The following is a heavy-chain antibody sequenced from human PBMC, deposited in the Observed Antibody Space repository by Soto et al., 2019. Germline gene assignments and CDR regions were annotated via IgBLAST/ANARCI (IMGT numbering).Heavy chain of an antibody. CDR1: GFSFSSYE. Sequence: GGSLRLSCAASGFSFSSYELNWVRKDPGKGLEWVSYISISGGTIYYADSVKGRVTISRDNAKKSLYLQMNSLRAEDTAVYYCARGFGSGWSRGGYFDYWGQGTLVTVSS. D-gene: IGHD6-19*01. J-gene: IGHJ4*02. V-gene: IGHV3-48*03. CDR3: ARGFGSGWSRGGYFDY. CDR2: ISISGGTI.